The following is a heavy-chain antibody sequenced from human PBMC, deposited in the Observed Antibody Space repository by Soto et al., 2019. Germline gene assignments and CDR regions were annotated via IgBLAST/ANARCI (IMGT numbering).Heavy chain of an antibody. D-gene: IGHD3-16*01. CDR2: IYYSGST. CDR1: GGSISSGGYY. CDR3: ARLYYDYVWGSSKNPYYFDY. Sequence: SSETLSLTCTVSGGSISSGGYYWSWIRQHPGKGLEWIGYIYYSGSTYYNPSLKSRVTISVDTSKNQFSLKLSSVTAADTAVYYCARLYYDYVWGSSKNPYYFDYWGQGTLVTVSS. J-gene: IGHJ4*02. V-gene: IGHV4-31*03.